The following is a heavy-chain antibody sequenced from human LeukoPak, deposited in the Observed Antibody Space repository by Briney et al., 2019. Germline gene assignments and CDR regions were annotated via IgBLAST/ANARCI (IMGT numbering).Heavy chain of an antibody. CDR2: IVVGSGNT. J-gene: IGHJ4*02. CDR3: AAVRYCSSTSCSRHPIFDY. CDR1: GFTFTSSA. V-gene: IGHV1-58*02. Sequence: SVKVSCKASGFTFTSSAMQWVRQARGQRLEWIGWIVVGSGNTNYAQKFQERVTITGDMSTSTAYMELSSLRSEDTAVYYCAAVRYCSSTSCSRHPIFDYWGQGTLVTVSS. D-gene: IGHD2-2*01.